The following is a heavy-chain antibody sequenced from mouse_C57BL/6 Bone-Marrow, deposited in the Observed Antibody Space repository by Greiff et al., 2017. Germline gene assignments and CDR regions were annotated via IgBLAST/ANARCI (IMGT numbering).Heavy chain of an antibody. CDR2: VNPNNGGT. D-gene: IGHD2-10*02. V-gene: IGHV1-26*01. J-gene: IGHJ2*01. CDR3: ARRGYGY. Sequence: EVQLQQSGPELVKPGASVKISCKASGYTFTDYSMTWVNQSHGKSLEWIGDVNPNNGGTSYNQKFKGKATLTVDKSSSTAYMELRSLTSEGSAVYYCARRGYGYWGQGTTLTVSS. CDR1: GYTFTDYS.